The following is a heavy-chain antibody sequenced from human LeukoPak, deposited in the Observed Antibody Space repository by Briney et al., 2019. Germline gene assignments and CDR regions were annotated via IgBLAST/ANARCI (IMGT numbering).Heavy chain of an antibody. J-gene: IGHJ6*03. CDR3: ARVRDGYYYYYYMVV. CDR2: INWNGGST. D-gene: IGHD5-24*01. CDR1: GFTFDDYG. V-gene: IGHV3-20*04. Sequence: PGGSLRHSCAASGFTFDDYGMSWVRQAPGKGLQWVSGINWNGGSTGYADSVKGRFTISRDNAKNSLYLQMNSLRAEDTALYYCARVRDGYYYYYYMVVWCKGTTVTVSS.